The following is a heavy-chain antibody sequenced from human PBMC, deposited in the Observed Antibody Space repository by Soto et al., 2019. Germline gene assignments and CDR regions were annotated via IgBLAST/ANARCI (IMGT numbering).Heavy chain of an antibody. J-gene: IGHJ4*02. V-gene: IGHV3-30*07. D-gene: IGHD6-19*01. Sequence: DSVKGRFTISRDNSKNTLFLQMNSLRAEDTAVYYCARGGRSAWFFFDYWGQGTLVTVSS. CDR3: ARGGRSAWFFFDY.